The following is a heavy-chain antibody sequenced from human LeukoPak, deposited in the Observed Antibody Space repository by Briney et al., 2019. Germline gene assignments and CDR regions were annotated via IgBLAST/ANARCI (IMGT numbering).Heavy chain of an antibody. Sequence: SGTLSLTCAVSGGSISGPNWWNWVRQPPGKGLEWIGEINHSGSTNYNPSLKSRVTISVDTSKNQFSLKLSSVTAADTAVYYCASHPTLATVTTVDYWGQGTLVTVSS. J-gene: IGHJ4*02. CDR2: INHSGST. D-gene: IGHD4-17*01. CDR3: ASHPTLATVTTVDY. CDR1: GGSISGPNW. V-gene: IGHV4-4*02.